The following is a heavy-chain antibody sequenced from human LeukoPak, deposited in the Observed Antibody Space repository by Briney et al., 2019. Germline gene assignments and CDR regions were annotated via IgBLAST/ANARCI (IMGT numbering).Heavy chain of an antibody. J-gene: IGHJ4*02. CDR3: ARVKVSYYGSGSYYNSVYFDY. Sequence: GGSLRLSCVVSGFTFSSYSMNWVRQAPGKGLEWVSSISSSSSYTYYADSVKGRFTISRDNAKNSLYLQMNSLRAEDTAVYYCARVKVSYYGSGSYYNSVYFDYWGQGTLVTVSS. D-gene: IGHD3-10*01. V-gene: IGHV3-21*01. CDR2: ISSSSSYT. CDR1: GFTFSSYS.